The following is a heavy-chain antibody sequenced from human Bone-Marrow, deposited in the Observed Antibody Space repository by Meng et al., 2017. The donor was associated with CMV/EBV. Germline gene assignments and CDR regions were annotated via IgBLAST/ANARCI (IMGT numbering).Heavy chain of an antibody. CDR1: GYTFTSYY. CDR3: ARGNWGSMHYGMDV. V-gene: IGHV1-8*02. J-gene: IGHJ6*02. Sequence: ASVKVSCKASGYTFTSYYMHWVRQATGQGLEWMGWMNPNSGNTGYAQKFQGRVTMTRNTSISTAYMELSSLRSEDTAVYYCARGNWGSMHYGMDVWGQGTTVTVSS. D-gene: IGHD7-27*01. CDR2: MNPNSGNT.